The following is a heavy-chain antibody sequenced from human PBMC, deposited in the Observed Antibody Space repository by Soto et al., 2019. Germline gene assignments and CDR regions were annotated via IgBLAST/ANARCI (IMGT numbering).Heavy chain of an antibody. D-gene: IGHD2-15*01. Sequence: GGSLRLSCTASGFTFGDYAMSWFRQAPGKGLEWVGFIRSKAYGGTTEYAASVKGRFTISRDDSKSIAYLQMNSLKTEDAAVYYCTRRLIGYCSGGSRNAPDYWGQGTLVTVSS. J-gene: IGHJ4*02. CDR2: IRSKAYGGTT. CDR3: TRRLIGYCSGGSRNAPDY. CDR1: GFTFGDYA. V-gene: IGHV3-49*03.